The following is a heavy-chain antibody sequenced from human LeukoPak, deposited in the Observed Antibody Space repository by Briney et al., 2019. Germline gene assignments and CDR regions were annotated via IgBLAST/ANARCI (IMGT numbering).Heavy chain of an antibody. Sequence: GGSLRLSCAASGFTVSSNYMSWVRQAPGKGLEWVSVIYSGGSTYYADSVKGRFTISRDNSKNTLYLQMNSLRAEDTAVYYCARGTYSSSWYLEYWGQGTLVTVSS. D-gene: IGHD6-13*01. J-gene: IGHJ4*02. CDR1: GFTVSSNY. CDR2: IYSGGST. V-gene: IGHV3-66*01. CDR3: ARGTYSSSWYLEY.